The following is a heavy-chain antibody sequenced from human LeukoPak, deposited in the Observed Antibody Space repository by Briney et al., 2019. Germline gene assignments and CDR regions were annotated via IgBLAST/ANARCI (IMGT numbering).Heavy chain of an antibody. Sequence: GASVKVSCKASGYTFTSYGISWVRQAPGQGLEWMGWISAYNGNTNYAQKLQGRVTMITDTSTSTAYMELRSLRSDDTAVYYCARSPSRYCSSTSWSPLGDAWGQGTLVTVSS. J-gene: IGHJ5*02. CDR2: ISAYNGNT. D-gene: IGHD2-2*01. CDR1: GYTFTSYG. CDR3: ARSPSRYCSSTSWSPLGDA. V-gene: IGHV1-18*01.